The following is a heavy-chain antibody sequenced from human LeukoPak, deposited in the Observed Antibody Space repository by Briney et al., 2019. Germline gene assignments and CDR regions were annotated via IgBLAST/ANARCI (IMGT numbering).Heavy chain of an antibody. D-gene: IGHD3-9*01. V-gene: IGHV4-39*07. CDR1: GGSISSSSYY. J-gene: IGHJ4*02. CDR3: AALLVYFDY. CDR2: IYYSGST. Sequence: SETLSLTRTVSGGSISSSSYYWGWIRQPPGKGLEWIGSIYYSGSTYYNPSLKSRVTISVDTSKNQFSLKLSSVTAADTAVYYCAALLVYFDYWGQGTLVTVSS.